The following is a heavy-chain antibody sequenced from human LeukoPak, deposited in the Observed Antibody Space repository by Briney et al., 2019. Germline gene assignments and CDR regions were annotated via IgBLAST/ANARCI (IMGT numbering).Heavy chain of an antibody. V-gene: IGHV1-69*01. Sequence: SVKVSCKASGGTFSSYAISWVRQAPGQGLEWMGEIIPIFGTANYAQKFQGRVTITADESTSTAYMELSSLRSEDTAVYYCARACGPAGGYFDYWGQRTLVTVSS. J-gene: IGHJ4*02. CDR2: IIPIFGTA. D-gene: IGHD3-16*01. CDR1: GGTFSSYA. CDR3: ARACGPAGGYFDY.